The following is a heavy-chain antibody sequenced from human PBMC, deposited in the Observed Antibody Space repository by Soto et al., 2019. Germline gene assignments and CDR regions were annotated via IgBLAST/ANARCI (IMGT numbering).Heavy chain of an antibody. Sequence: QVQLVQSGAEVKKPGSSVKVSCKASGGTFSSYTIGWVRQAPGQGLEWMGRIIPILGIANYAQKFQGRVTITADKSTSTAYMELSSLRSEDTAVYYCARDGGTYYYGSGSKYNWFDPWGQGTLVTVSS. CDR1: GGTFSSYT. D-gene: IGHD3-10*01. V-gene: IGHV1-69*08. J-gene: IGHJ5*02. CDR2: IIPILGIA. CDR3: ARDGGTYYYGSGSKYNWFDP.